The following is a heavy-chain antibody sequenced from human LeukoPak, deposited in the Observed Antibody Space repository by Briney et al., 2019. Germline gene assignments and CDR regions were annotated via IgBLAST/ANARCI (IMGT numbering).Heavy chain of an antibody. CDR1: GFTFSSYE. D-gene: IGHD3-10*02. Sequence: GRSLTLSCAASGFTFSSYEMNCVRHAPGKGLEWVSYISSSGSTIYYADSVKGRFTISRDNAKNSLYLQMNSLRAEDTAVYYCAELGITMIGGVWGKGTMVTISS. CDR3: AELGITMIGGV. J-gene: IGHJ6*04. CDR2: ISSSGSTI. V-gene: IGHV3-48*03.